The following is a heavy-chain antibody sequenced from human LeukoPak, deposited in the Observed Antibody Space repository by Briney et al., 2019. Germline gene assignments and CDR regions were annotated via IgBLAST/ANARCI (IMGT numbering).Heavy chain of an antibody. D-gene: IGHD2-21*01. Sequence: GGSLRLSCAASGFTFSDYYMSWIRQAPGKGLEWVSYMSSSGSTIYYADSVKGRFTISRDNAKNSLYLQMNSLRADDTAVYYCARDVFGLPYYMDVWGKGTTVTISS. V-gene: IGHV3-11*01. CDR2: MSSSGSTI. CDR1: GFTFSDYY. CDR3: ARDVFGLPYYMDV. J-gene: IGHJ6*03.